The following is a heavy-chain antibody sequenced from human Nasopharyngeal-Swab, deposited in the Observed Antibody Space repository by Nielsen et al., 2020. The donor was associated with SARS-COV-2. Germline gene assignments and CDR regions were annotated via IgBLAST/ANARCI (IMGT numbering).Heavy chain of an antibody. CDR3: ARVRLTGYYSAYYYGMDV. D-gene: IGHD3-9*01. J-gene: IGHJ6*02. V-gene: IGHV3-30*03. Sequence: WIRQPPGKGLEWVAVISYDGSNKYYADSVKGRFTISRDNSENTLYLQMNSLRAEDTAVYCCARVRLTGYYSAYYYGMDVWGQGTTVTVSS. CDR2: ISYDGSNK.